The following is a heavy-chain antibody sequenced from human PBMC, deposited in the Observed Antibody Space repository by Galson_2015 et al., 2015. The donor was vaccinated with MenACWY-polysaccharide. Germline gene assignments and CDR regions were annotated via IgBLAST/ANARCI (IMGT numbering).Heavy chain of an antibody. CDR3: AKDNIGCTSASCFAFDI. CDR1: GFSFSTYA. V-gene: IGHV3-23*01. CDR2: ISGSGGGT. D-gene: IGHD2-2*01. Sequence: SLRLSCAASGFSFSTYAMTRVRQAPGKGLEWVSAISGSGGGTKYADSVKGRFTISRDNSKNTLYLQMNSLRAEDTALYYCAKDNIGCTSASCFAFDIWGQGTMVTVSS. J-gene: IGHJ3*02.